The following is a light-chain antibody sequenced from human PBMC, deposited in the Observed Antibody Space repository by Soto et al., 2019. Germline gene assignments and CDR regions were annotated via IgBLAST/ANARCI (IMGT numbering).Light chain of an antibody. CDR1: QDINSY. CDR2: AAS. V-gene: IGKV1D-16*01. CDR3: QQYNIYPLT. J-gene: IGKJ4*01. Sequence: DVQMTQSPSSLSASVGDRVTITCRASQDINSYLAWYQQKPGNAPKSLIYAASSLQTGVPSRFSGSESGTDFILTINNLQPEDSATYYCQQYNIYPLTFGGGTKVEIK.